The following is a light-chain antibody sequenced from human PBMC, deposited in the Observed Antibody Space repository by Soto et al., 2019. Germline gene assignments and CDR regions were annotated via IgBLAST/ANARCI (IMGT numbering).Light chain of an antibody. Sequence: EIVMTQSPDTLSVSPGERATLSCRASQSVRSNLAWYQQKPGQAPRLLMYGASTRATGIPDRFSGSGSGTEFTLTISSLQSEDFAVYYCQQHNNWPPWTFGQGTKVEIK. CDR2: GAS. CDR1: QSVRSN. V-gene: IGKV3-15*01. CDR3: QQHNNWPPWT. J-gene: IGKJ1*01.